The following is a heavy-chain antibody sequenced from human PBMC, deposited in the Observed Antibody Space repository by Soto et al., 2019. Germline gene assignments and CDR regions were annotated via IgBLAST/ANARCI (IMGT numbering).Heavy chain of an antibody. CDR3: AIVWCSATSCYGVDH. CDR2: ISAYNGNT. V-gene: IGHV1-18*01. J-gene: IGHJ4*02. D-gene: IGHD2-2*01. CDR1: GYNFTSYG. Sequence: GASVKVSCKASGYNFTSYGISWVRQAPGQGLEWMGWISAYNGNTNYAQKLQGRVTMTTDTSTSTAYMELRSLTSVDTAVYYCAIVWCSATSCYGVDHWGQGTLVTVFS.